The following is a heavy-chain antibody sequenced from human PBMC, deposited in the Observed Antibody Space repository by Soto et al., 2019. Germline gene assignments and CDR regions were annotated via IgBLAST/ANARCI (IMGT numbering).Heavy chain of an antibody. J-gene: IGHJ5*02. D-gene: IGHD3-22*01. V-gene: IGHV4-31*03. Sequence: QVQLQESGPGLVKPSQTLSLTCTVSGGSISSGGYYWSWIRQHPGKGLEWIGYIYYSGRTYYNPSLKHRVNISVDTSKHQFSLKLNSVTAADTAVYYCARDADSSGFYLGPRWFDPWGQGTLVTVSS. CDR1: GGSISSGGYY. CDR2: IYYSGRT. CDR3: ARDADSSGFYLGPRWFDP.